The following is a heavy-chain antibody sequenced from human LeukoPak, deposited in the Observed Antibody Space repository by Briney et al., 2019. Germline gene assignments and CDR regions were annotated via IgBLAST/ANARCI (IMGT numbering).Heavy chain of an antibody. J-gene: IGHJ4*02. Sequence: GGSLRLSCAASGFTFSSYVMHWVRQAPGKGLEWVAVISYDGSNKYYADSVKGRFTISRDNSKNTLYLQMNSLRAEDTAVYYCAKDDPVTTGAFDYWGQGTLVTVSS. CDR3: AKDDPVTTGAFDY. V-gene: IGHV3-30*18. D-gene: IGHD4-17*01. CDR1: GFTFSSYV. CDR2: ISYDGSNK.